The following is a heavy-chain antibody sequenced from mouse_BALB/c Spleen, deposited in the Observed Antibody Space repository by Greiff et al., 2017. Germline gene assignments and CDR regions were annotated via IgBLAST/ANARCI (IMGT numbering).Heavy chain of an antibody. D-gene: IGHD2-1*01. CDR1: GDSITSGY. J-gene: IGHJ3*01. CDR3: ARSIYYGNWFAY. Sequence: EVKLMESGPSLVKPSQTLSLTCSVTGDSITSGYWNWIRKFPGNKLEYMGYISYSGSTYYNPSLKSRISITRDTSKNQYYLQLNSVTTEDTATYYCARSIYYGNWFAYWGQGTLVTVSA. CDR2: ISYSGST. V-gene: IGHV3-8*02.